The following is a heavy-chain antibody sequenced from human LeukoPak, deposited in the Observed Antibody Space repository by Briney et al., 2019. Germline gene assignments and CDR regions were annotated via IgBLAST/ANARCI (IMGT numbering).Heavy chain of an antibody. CDR2: IIPILGIA. Sequence: APVKVSCKASGYTFTGYYMHWVRQAPGQGLEWMGRIIPILGIANYAQKFQGRVTVTADKSTSTAYMELSSLRSEDTAVYYCARDPSGSREDAFDIWGQGTMVTVSS. CDR1: GYTFTGYY. V-gene: IGHV1-69*04. D-gene: IGHD1-26*01. CDR3: ARDPSGSREDAFDI. J-gene: IGHJ3*02.